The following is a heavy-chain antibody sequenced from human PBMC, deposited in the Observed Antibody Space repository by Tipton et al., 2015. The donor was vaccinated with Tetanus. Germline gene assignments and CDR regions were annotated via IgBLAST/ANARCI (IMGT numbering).Heavy chain of an antibody. J-gene: IGHJ4*02. CDR1: GGSMSTYY. D-gene: IGHD3-16*01. Sequence: TLSLTCTVSGGSMSTYYWSWIRQPPGKGLEWIGYVYYTGSTDYNPSLKSRVTMSADTSRTLFSLTLMSVTAADTAVYFCARGLIDDFLGSRIYFDSWGPGTLVTVSS. CDR3: ARGLIDDFLGSRIYFDS. V-gene: IGHV4-59*01. CDR2: VYYTGST.